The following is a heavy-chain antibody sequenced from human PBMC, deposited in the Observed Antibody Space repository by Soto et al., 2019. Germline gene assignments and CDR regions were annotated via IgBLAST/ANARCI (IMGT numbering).Heavy chain of an antibody. CDR2: IYYSGST. Sequence: SETLSLTCTVSGGSISSYYWSWIRQPPGKGLEWIGYIYYSGSTNYNPSLKSRVTISVDTSKNQFSLQLNSVTAADTAVYYCARDYRAPSAGAMDVWGQGTTVTVSS. D-gene: IGHD2-15*01. CDR1: GGSISSYY. J-gene: IGHJ6*02. CDR3: ARDYRAPSAGAMDV. V-gene: IGHV4-59*12.